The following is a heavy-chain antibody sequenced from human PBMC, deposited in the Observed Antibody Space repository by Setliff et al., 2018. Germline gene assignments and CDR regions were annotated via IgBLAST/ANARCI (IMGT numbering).Heavy chain of an antibody. V-gene: IGHV4-30-4*08. CDR2: IYYSGST. D-gene: IGHD3-10*01. CDR1: GVSINNGDYY. J-gene: IGHJ5*02. CDR3: ARDRFGGGWFDP. Sequence: TLSLTCTVSGVSINNGDYYWSWIRQPPGKGLEWIGYIYYSGSTHYNPSLKSRLTISVDTSKNHFSLTLNFVTAADTAVYYCARDRFGGGWFDPWGQGTLVTVSS.